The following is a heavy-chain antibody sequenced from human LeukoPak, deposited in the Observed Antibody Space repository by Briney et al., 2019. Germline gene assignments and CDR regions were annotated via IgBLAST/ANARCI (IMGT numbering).Heavy chain of an antibody. CDR3: ARDHRFSLYGMDV. Sequence: PSESLSLTCTVSGGSTSSYYWSWIRQPPGKGLEWIGYIYYSGSTYYNPSLKSRVTISVDTSKNQFSLKLSSVTAADTAVYYCARDHRFSLYGMDVWGQGTTVTVSS. CDR1: GGSTSSYY. CDR2: IYYSGST. V-gene: IGHV4-59*12. J-gene: IGHJ6*02. D-gene: IGHD3-3*01.